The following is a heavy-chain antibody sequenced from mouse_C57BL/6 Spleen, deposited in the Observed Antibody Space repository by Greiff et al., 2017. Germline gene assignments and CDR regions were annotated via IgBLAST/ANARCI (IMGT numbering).Heavy chain of an antibody. CDR3: AGDCYCCSYDFDD. CDR1: GYTFTNYW. D-gene: IGHD1-1*01. V-gene: IGHV1-63*01. J-gene: IGHJ2*01. CDR2: IYPGGGYT. Sequence: QVQLQQSGAELVRPGTSVKMSCKASGYTFTNYWIGWAKQRPGHGLEWIGDIYPGGGYTNYNEKFKGNATLTADKSSSTAYMQFSSLTSEDSAIYSCAGDCYCCSYDFDDRGTGTTLTVS.